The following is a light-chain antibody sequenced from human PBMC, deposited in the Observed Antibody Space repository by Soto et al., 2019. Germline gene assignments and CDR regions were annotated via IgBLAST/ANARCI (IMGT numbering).Light chain of an antibody. CDR1: SSDVDGYNY. CDR2: DVS. Sequence: QSALTQPASVSGSPGQSITISCTGTSSDVDGYNYVSWYQQHPGKAPKLMIYDVSNRPSGVSNRFSGSKSGNTASLTISGLQAEDEADYYCSSYTSSSTLEGVVFGGGTKLTVL. CDR3: SSYTSSSTLEGVV. V-gene: IGLV2-14*01. J-gene: IGLJ2*01.